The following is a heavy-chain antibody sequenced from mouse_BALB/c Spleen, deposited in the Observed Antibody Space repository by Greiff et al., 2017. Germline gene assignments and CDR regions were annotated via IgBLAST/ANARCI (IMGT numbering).Heavy chain of an antibody. J-gene: IGHJ4*01. CDR2: IWGDGST. D-gene: IGHD2-14*01. V-gene: IGHV2-3*01. Sequence: VKVVESGPGLVAPSQSLSITCTVSGFSLTSYGVSWVRQPPGKGLEWLGVIWGDGSTNYHSALISRLSISKDNSKSQVFLKLNSLQTDDTATYYCAKKERVRGYYAMDYWGQGTSVTVSS. CDR1: GFSLTSYG. CDR3: AKKERVRGYYAMDY.